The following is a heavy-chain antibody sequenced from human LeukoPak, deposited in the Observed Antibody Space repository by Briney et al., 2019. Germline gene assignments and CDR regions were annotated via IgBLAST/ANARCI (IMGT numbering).Heavy chain of an antibody. CDR1: GFTFSTYG. CDR2: IRYDGNNQ. J-gene: IGHJ4*02. Sequence: PGGSLRLSCAASGFTFSTYGMHWIRQAPGKGLEWVAFIRYDGNNQYYADFVKGRFTISRDNSKNTLYLHMNSLRTEDTAVYYCAKIEGKYQLANVPDHWGQGTLVTVSS. D-gene: IGHD2-2*01. CDR3: AKIEGKYQLANVPDH. V-gene: IGHV3-30*02.